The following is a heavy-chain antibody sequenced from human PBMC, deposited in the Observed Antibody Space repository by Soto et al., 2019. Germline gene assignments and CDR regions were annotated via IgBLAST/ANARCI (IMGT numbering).Heavy chain of an antibody. CDR2: INTYNGYT. Sequence: QVHLVQSGAEVKKPGASVKVSCKASGYTFTSCGISWVRQAPGQGLEWMGLINTYNGYTNYPQNFQGRVTMTTDTSTGTVYMELRSLPSDDTAVYYCARDLTKGLDVWGQGTTVTVSS. CDR1: GYTFTSCG. J-gene: IGHJ6*02. CDR3: ARDLTKGLDV. D-gene: IGHD4-4*01. V-gene: IGHV1-18*01.